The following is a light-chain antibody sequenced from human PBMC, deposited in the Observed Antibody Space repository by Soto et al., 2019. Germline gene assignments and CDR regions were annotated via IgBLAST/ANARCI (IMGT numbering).Light chain of an antibody. V-gene: IGLV2-8*01. CDR2: EVF. J-gene: IGLJ2*01. CDR3: CEFGGHNNYAV. Sequence: QSALTQPPSASGSPGQSVTISCTGTSSDIGGYDYVSWYQQHPGKDPNLIIYEVFRRPSGVPNRFSGSKSGNTASLTVSGLQAEDEADYQCCEFGGHNNYAVFGGGTKLTVL. CDR1: SSDIGGYDY.